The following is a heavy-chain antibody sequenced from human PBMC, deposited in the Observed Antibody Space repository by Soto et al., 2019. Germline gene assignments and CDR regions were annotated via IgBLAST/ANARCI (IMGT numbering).Heavy chain of an antibody. J-gene: IGHJ4*02. CDR3: ARSGGLDRDFNY. V-gene: IGHV1-69*13. Sequence: SVKVSCKASGGTFSSDSFSWVRQAPGQGLEWVGGIIPMFDTPIYAQKFQDRVTITADESTSTAYMQLSSLRSGDTAVYYCARSGGLDRDFNYWGQGSLVTVSS. CDR1: GGTFSSDS. D-gene: IGHD2-15*01. CDR2: IIPMFDTP.